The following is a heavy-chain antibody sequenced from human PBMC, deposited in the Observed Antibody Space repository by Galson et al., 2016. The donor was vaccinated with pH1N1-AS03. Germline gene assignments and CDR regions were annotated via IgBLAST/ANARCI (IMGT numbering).Heavy chain of an antibody. Sequence: TLSLTCTVSGGSISSGSYYWSWIRQPAGRGLEWIGRIYTSGSTNYNPSLKSRVTISVDTSKNQFSLKLSSVTAADTAVYYCARASPLPSGYFDYWGRGTLVTVSS. J-gene: IGHJ4*02. CDR1: GGSISSGSYY. CDR2: IYTSGST. V-gene: IGHV4-61*02. CDR3: ARASPLPSGYFDY.